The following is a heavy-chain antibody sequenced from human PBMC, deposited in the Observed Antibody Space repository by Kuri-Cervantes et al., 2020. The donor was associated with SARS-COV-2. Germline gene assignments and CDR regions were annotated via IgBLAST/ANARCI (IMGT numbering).Heavy chain of an antibody. Sequence: GGSLRLSCAASGFTFSSYWMHWVRQAPGKGLVWVSRINSDGSSTSYADSVKGRFTISRDNAKNTLYLQMNSLRAEDTAVYYYARVCSGGSCYRYWGQGTLVTVSS. V-gene: IGHV3-74*01. D-gene: IGHD2-15*01. CDR2: INSDGSST. CDR3: ARVCSGGSCYRY. CDR1: GFTFSSYW. J-gene: IGHJ4*02.